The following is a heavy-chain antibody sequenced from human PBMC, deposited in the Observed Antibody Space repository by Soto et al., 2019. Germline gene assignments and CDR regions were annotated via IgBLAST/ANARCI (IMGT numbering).Heavy chain of an antibody. Sequence: SGPTLVNPTQTLTLTCRFSGFSLRSTGVGVGWIRQPPGKALEWLALIYWDDDKRYSPSLKSRLAITKDNSKNQVVLTMTNMDPVDTATYYFAFIANCQTRTHKPYRGQGTL. CDR2: IYWDDDK. J-gene: IGHJ4*02. V-gene: IGHV2-5*02. CDR3: AFIANCQTRTHKPY. D-gene: IGHD3-16*02. CDR1: GFSLRSTGVG.